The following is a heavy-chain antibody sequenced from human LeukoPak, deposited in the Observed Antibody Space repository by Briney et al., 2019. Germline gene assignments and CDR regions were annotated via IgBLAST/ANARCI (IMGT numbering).Heavy chain of an antibody. CDR2: IYYSGST. Sequence: SETLSLTCTVSGCSISSSSYYWGWIRQPPGKGLEWIGSIYYSGSTYYNPSLKSLVTISVDTSKNQFSLMLSSVTAADTAVYYCARDRTTVTTRARRYYYMDVWGKGTTVTVSS. CDR1: GCSISSSSYY. J-gene: IGHJ6*03. D-gene: IGHD4-17*01. V-gene: IGHV4-39*07. CDR3: ARDRTTVTTRARRYYYMDV.